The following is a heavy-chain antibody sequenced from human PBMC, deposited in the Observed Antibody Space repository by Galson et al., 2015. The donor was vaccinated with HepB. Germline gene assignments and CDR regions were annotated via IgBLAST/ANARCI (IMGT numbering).Heavy chain of an antibody. V-gene: IGHV1-18*01. CDR2: ISAYNGNT. CDR1: GYTFTSYG. J-gene: IGHJ4*02. D-gene: IGHD3-22*01. CDR3: ARDALYYYDSSGYYY. Sequence: SVKVSCKASGYTFTSYGISWVRQAPGQGLEWMGWISAYNGNTAYAQKLQGRVTMTTDTSTSTAYMELRSLRSDDTAVYYCARDALYYYDSSGYYYWGQGTQVTVSS.